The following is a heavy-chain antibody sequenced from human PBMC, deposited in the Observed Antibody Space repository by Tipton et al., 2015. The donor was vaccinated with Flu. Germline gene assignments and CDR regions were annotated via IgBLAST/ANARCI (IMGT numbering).Heavy chain of an antibody. CDR1: GYTFTNYN. CDR3: ARDRGFGAYTFDY. V-gene: IGHV1-46*01. Sequence: QSGAEVKKPGASVRISCTASGYTFTNYNMHWVRQAPGQGPEWMGIIYPSGGGTTYAQRCQGRVTLTRDKSTSTVYMELSSLRSEDTAFYYCARDRGFGAYTFDYWGQGTLVTVAS. D-gene: IGHD3-10*01. J-gene: IGHJ4*02. CDR2: IYPSGGGT.